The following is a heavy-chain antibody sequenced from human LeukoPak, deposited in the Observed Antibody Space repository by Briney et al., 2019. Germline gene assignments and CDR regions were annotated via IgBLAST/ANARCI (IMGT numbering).Heavy chain of an antibody. D-gene: IGHD2-15*01. V-gene: IGHV4-59*01. Sequence: SETLSLTCAVYGGSFSGYYWSWIRQPPGKGLEWIGYIYYSGSTNYNPSLKSRVTISVDTSKNQFSLKLSSVTAADTAVYYCARVHYCSGGSCYPYDYWGQGTLVTVSS. CDR1: GGSFSGYY. J-gene: IGHJ4*02. CDR2: IYYSGST. CDR3: ARVHYCSGGSCYPYDY.